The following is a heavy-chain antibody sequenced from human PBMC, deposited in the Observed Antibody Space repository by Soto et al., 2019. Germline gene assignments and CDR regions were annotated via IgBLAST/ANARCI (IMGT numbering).Heavy chain of an antibody. CDR2: LNPNSGDT. CDR1: GYTFSSYD. CDR3: ATSGGGWYLY. Sequence: QVQLVQSGAEVKKPGASVKVSCKASGYTFSSYDINWVRQATGQGLEWMGWLNPNSGDTGYAQKFQGRVTLTRNTSINTAYIELSSLTSDDTAVYYCATSGGGWYLYWGHVTLVTVSS. V-gene: IGHV1-8*01. D-gene: IGHD6-19*01. J-gene: IGHJ4*01.